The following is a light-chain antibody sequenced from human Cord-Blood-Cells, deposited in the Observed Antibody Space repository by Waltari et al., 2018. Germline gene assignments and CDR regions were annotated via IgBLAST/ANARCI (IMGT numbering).Light chain of an antibody. V-gene: IGKV1-5*01. Sequence: DIQMTQSPSTMSASVGDRGTINCRASQSISSWLAWYQQKPGKAPKLLIYDASSLESGVPSRFSGSGSGTEFTLTISSLQPDDFATYYCQQYNSYWTFGQGTKVEIK. J-gene: IGKJ1*01. CDR1: QSISSW. CDR3: QQYNSYWT. CDR2: DAS.